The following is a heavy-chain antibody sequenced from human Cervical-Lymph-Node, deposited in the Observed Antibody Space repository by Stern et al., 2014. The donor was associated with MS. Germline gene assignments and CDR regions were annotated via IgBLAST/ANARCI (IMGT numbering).Heavy chain of an antibody. Sequence: QVQLQESGPGLVKHSETLSLTCHVSGGSITSNYWSWGRQPPGKELELIGYIYYTGSTKYNPSLTRRGTNSSDNTKNQITLNLESVTAADTAVYFCARDLYSTGYYPRGGAFDLWGQGTMVTVSS. J-gene: IGHJ3*01. V-gene: IGHV4-59*01. CDR1: GGSITSNY. D-gene: IGHD3-22*01. CDR3: ARDLYSTGYYPRGGAFDL. CDR2: IYYTGST.